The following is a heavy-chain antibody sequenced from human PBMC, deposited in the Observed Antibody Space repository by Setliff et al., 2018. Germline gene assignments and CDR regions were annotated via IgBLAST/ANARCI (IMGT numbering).Heavy chain of an antibody. J-gene: IGHJ5*01. CDR2: IYSSGNA. D-gene: IGHD3-16*02. V-gene: IGHV4-4*09. CDR1: GGSSSSHY. CDR3: SRGRYGVPGDS. Sequence: SETLSLTCTVSGGSSSSHYWSWIRQPPGKGLEWIGHIYSSGNANLHPALRSRVTMSDDTSKSQFSLTLTSVTAADTGIYYCSRGRYGVPGDSWGQGLLVTVSS.